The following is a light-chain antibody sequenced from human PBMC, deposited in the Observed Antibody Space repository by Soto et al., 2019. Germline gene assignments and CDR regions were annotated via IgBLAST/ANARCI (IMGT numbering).Light chain of an antibody. Sequence: DIQMTQSPSSLSASVGDRVTITCRASQGISNYLAWYQQIPGKVPKLLISAASTLQSGVPSRCSGSGSGTDFTLTIGSLQPEDVATYYCQKYTNVPAFGGGTKVEIK. CDR3: QKYTNVPA. V-gene: IGKV1-27*01. CDR2: AAS. CDR1: QGISNY. J-gene: IGKJ4*01.